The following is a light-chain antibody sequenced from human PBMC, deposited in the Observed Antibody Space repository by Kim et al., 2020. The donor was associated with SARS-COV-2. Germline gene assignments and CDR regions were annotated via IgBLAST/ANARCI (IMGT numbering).Light chain of an antibody. CDR1: NSGSKS. CDR3: QVWDSSSDHVV. J-gene: IGLJ2*01. V-gene: IGLV3-21*04. CDR2: YDS. Sequence: APGKTARITCGGNNSGSKSVLWYQQKPGQAPVLVIYYDSDRPSGIPERFSGSNSGNTATLTISRVEAGDEADYYCQVWDSSSDHVVFGGGTQLTVL.